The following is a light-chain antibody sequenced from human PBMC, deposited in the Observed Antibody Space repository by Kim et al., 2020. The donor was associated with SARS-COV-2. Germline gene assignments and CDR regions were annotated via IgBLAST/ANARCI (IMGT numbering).Light chain of an antibody. CDR2: DAS. J-gene: IGKJ5*01. CDR3: QQFNSYPIT. Sequence: ASVGDRVTITCRASQGFSSALAWYQQKPGKAPKLLIYDASSLESGVPSRFSGSGSGTDFTLTVSSLQPEDFATYYCQQFNSYPITFGQGTRLEIK. V-gene: IGKV1-13*02. CDR1: QGFSSA.